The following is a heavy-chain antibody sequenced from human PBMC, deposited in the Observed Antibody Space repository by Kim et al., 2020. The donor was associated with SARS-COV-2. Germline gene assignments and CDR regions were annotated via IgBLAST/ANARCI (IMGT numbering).Heavy chain of an antibody. CDR1: GGSISSGNYF. J-gene: IGHJ5*02. CDR2: FYYGGST. D-gene: IGHD1-26*01. CDR3: ARPHSGRGGGAWFDP. Sequence: SETLSLTCTVSGGSISSGNYFWGWIRQPPGKGLEWIGNFYYGGSTYYSPSLKSRVTMSADTSKNQFSLRLRSVTAADTAVSYCARPHSGRGGGAWFDPWGQGALVTVSS. V-gene: IGHV4-39*01.